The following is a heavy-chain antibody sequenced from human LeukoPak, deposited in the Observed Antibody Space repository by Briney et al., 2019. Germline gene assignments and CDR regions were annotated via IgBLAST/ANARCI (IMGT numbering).Heavy chain of an antibody. CDR1: GYNFTDYY. V-gene: IGHV1-2*02. Sequence: GASVKVSCKASGYNFTDYYIHWVRQAPGQGLEWMGWINPKSGGTNYAQKFRGRVAMTRDTSISTAYMELSGLRSDDTAVYYCARNPLPAYYYDSSGHHFDYWGQGTLVTVSS. D-gene: IGHD3-22*01. J-gene: IGHJ4*02. CDR2: INPKSGGT. CDR3: ARNPLPAYYYDSSGHHFDY.